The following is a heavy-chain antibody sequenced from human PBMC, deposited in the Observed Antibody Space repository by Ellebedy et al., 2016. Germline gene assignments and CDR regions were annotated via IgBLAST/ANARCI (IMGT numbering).Heavy chain of an antibody. CDR3: AREGYCSGGSCYNAFDI. CDR1: GFTFSRSW. Sequence: GGSLRLXXAASGFTFSRSWMHWVRQVPGEGLVWVSGMDSDGSRRKYADIVKGRFTISRDNAKNTLFLEMNSLRAEDTAVYYCAREGYCSGGSCYNAFDIWGQGTMVTVSS. CDR2: MDSDGSRR. D-gene: IGHD2-15*01. V-gene: IGHV3-74*03. J-gene: IGHJ3*02.